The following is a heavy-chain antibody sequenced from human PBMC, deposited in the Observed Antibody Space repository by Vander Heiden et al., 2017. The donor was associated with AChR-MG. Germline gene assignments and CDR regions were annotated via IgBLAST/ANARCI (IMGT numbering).Heavy chain of an antibody. CDR3: AKSGSSSWYGSDNWFDP. Sequence: EVQLVESGGGLVQPGRSLRLSCAASGFTFGDDAMHWVRQAPGKGLEWVSGISWNSGSIGYADSVKGRFTISRDNAKNSLYLQMNSLRAEDTALYYCAKSGSSSWYGSDNWFDPWGQGTLVTVSS. D-gene: IGHD6-13*01. J-gene: IGHJ5*02. V-gene: IGHV3-9*01. CDR2: ISWNSGSI. CDR1: GFTFGDDA.